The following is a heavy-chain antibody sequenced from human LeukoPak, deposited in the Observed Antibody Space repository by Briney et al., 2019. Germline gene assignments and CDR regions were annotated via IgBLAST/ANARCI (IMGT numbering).Heavy chain of an antibody. J-gene: IGHJ4*02. Sequence: KTGGSLRLSCAASGFTFSSYSMNWVRQAPGKGLEWVSSISSSSSYIYSADSVKGRFTISRDNAKNSLYLQMNSLRAEDTAVYYCARGGRYNWSDLPDYGGQGTLVTVSS. CDR2: ISSSSSYI. D-gene: IGHD1-1*01. CDR3: ARGGRYNWSDLPDY. V-gene: IGHV3-21*01. CDR1: GFTFSSYS.